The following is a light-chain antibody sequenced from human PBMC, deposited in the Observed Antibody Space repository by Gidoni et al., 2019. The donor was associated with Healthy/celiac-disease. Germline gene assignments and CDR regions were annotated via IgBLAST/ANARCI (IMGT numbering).Light chain of an antibody. J-gene: IGKJ3*01. Sequence: EIVLTQSPATLSLSPGERATLSCGASQRVSSSYLAWYQQKPGLAPRLLIYDASSRATGIPDRFSGSGSGTDFTLTISRLEPEDFAVYYCQHYGSSPPITFGPXTKVDIK. V-gene: IGKV3D-20*01. CDR2: DAS. CDR1: QRVSSSY. CDR3: QHYGSSPPIT.